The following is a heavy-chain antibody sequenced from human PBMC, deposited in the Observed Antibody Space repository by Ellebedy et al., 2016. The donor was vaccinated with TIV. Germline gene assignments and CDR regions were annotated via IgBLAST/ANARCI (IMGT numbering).Heavy chain of an antibody. V-gene: IGHV3-66*01. Sequence: GESLKISCAASGFSVMDDYMSWVRQAPGQGLEWVALVFGRDNTAYGDSVRGRFTVSRDKGTNTVFLQMSGLRADDTAVYYCVRDRYTTGWYAFDVWGLGTMVAVSS. D-gene: IGHD6-19*01. CDR1: GFSVMDDY. CDR3: VRDRYTTGWYAFDV. CDR2: VFGRDNT. J-gene: IGHJ3*01.